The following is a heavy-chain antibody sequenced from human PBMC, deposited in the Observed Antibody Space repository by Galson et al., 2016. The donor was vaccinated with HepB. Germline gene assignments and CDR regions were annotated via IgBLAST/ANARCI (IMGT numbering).Heavy chain of an antibody. Sequence: SVKVSCKASGYTFTNYCIHWVRQAPGQGLEWMGWISAYNENKNFAQKFQDRVTLTTDTSTRSAYMELRSLTSDDTAVYYCARISDLGPPWLAHFDYWGQGTLVTVSS. D-gene: IGHD6-19*01. V-gene: IGHV1-18*04. CDR3: ARISDLGPPWLAHFDY. CDR2: ISAYNENK. J-gene: IGHJ4*02. CDR1: GYTFTNYC.